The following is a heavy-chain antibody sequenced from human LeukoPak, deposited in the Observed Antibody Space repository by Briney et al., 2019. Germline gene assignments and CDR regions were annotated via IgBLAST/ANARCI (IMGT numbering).Heavy chain of an antibody. D-gene: IGHD6-13*01. J-gene: IGHJ5*02. CDR3: ASTRIAAAGTGWFDP. Sequence: SETLSLTCAVYGGSFSGYYWSWIRQPPGKGLEWIGEINHSGSTNYNPSLKSRVTISVDTSKNQFSLKLSSVTAADTAVYYCASTRIAAAGTGWFDPWGQGTLVTVSS. CDR2: INHSGST. CDR1: GGSFSGYY. V-gene: IGHV4-34*01.